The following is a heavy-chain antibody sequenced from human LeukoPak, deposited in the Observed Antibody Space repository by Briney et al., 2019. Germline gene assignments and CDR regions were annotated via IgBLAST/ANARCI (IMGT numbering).Heavy chain of an antibody. Sequence: SVKVSCKASGGAFSSYAISWVRQAPGQGLEWMGGIIPIFGTANYAQKFQGRVTITTDESTSTAYMELSSLRSEDTAVYYCASSGRTAIGAFDIWGQGTMVTVSS. V-gene: IGHV1-69*05. D-gene: IGHD2-21*02. CDR3: ASSGRTAIGAFDI. CDR2: IIPIFGTA. J-gene: IGHJ3*02. CDR1: GGAFSSYA.